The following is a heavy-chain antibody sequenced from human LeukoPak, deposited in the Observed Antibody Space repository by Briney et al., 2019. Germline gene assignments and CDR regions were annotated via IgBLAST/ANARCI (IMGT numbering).Heavy chain of an antibody. J-gene: IGHJ6*02. Sequence: GESLRLACAPAGFIFDLYWLAWVRQAPGDLLEWVATMTALGTPRHHGGSVKGRFAISRNNAQDSLFLQMDSLRAEDTAVYYCAGVIFSVSLYSGLDVWGQGTTVTVSS. V-gene: IGHV3-7*01. D-gene: IGHD2-21*01. CDR3: AGVIFSVSLYSGLDV. CDR1: GFIFDLYW. CDR2: MTALGTPR.